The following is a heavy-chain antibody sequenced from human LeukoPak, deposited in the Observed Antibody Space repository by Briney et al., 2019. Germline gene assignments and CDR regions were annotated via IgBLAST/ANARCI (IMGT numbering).Heavy chain of an antibody. CDR2: ISAYNGNT. Sequence: ASVKVSCKASGYTFTSNGISWVRQAPGQGLEWMGWISAYNGNTNYEQKLQGRVTMTTDTSTSTAYMELSRLRSDDTAVYYCARASSPYYDILTGFYGFDPWGQGTLVTVSS. V-gene: IGHV1-18*01. CDR1: GYTFTSNG. D-gene: IGHD3-9*01. CDR3: ARASSPYYDILTGFYGFDP. J-gene: IGHJ5*02.